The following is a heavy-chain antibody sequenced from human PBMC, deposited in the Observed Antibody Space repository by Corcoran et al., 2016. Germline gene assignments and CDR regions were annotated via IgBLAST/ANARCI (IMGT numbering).Heavy chain of an antibody. Sequence: QVQLVQSGAEVKKPGASVKVSCKASGYTFTSYYMHWVRQAPGQGLEWMGIINPSGGSTSYAQKFQGRVTMTRDTSTSTVYMELSSLRSEDTAVYYCARDRAITFGGAPPATFDYWGQGTLVTVSS. D-gene: IGHD3-16*01. J-gene: IGHJ4*02. V-gene: IGHV1-46*01. CDR1: GYTFTSYY. CDR2: INPSGGST. CDR3: ARDRAITFGGAPPATFDY.